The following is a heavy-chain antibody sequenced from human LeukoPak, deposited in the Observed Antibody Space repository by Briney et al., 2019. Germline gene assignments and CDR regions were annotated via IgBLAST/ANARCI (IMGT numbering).Heavy chain of an antibody. V-gene: IGHV1-2*02. J-gene: IGHJ4*02. CDR1: GYTFTGYS. D-gene: IGHD1-26*01. CDR2: INPNSGGT. Sequence: ASLKVSCKASGYTFTGYSMRWVRQAPGQGLEWMGWINPNSGGTNYAQTFQGRVTMTRDTSISTAYMELSRLRSDDTAVYYCARAAPKIVGATPDYWGQGTLVTVSS. CDR3: ARAAPKIVGATPDY.